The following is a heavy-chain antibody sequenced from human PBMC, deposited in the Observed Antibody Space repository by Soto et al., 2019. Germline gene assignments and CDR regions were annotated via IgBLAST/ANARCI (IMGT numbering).Heavy chain of an antibody. Sequence: TGGSLRLSCEAFGFTVSTNYMSWVRQTPGKGLEWVSVFYSGGSTFYADSVKGRFTISRDNSRNTLYLQMRSLRAEDTAVYYCARGFPSMTYYGEYYFDYWGQGTLVTVSS. J-gene: IGHJ4*02. CDR1: GFTVSTNY. CDR3: ARGFPSMTYYGEYYFDY. D-gene: IGHD3-10*01. CDR2: FYSGGST. V-gene: IGHV3-53*01.